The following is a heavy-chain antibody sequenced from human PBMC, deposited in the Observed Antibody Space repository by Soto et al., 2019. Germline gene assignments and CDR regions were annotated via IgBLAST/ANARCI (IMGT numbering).Heavy chain of an antibody. CDR2: IIPIFGTA. Sequence: SVKVSCKASGGTSTSYSISCVQQSPGQGLDWMGGIIPIFGTANYAQKFQGRVTMTADKSTNTAYMEVSSLRSDETAVDYSARERIRSGLDCFDYWGQGTLVTVSS. CDR1: GGTSTSYS. V-gene: IGHV1-69*06. D-gene: IGHD3-22*01. J-gene: IGHJ4*02. CDR3: ARERIRSGLDCFDY.